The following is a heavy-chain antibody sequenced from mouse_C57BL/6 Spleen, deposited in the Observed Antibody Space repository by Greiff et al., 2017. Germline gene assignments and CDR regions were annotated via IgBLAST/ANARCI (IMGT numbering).Heavy chain of an antibody. D-gene: IGHD2-13*01. CDR2: IYPSDSET. CDR1: GYTFTSYW. V-gene: IGHV1-61*01. CDR3: AIYYGGDVRRAMGY. Sequence: VQLQQPGAELVRPGSSVKLSCKASGYTFTSYWMDWVKQRPGQGLEWIGNIYPSDSETHYNQKFKDKATLTVDKSSSTAYMQLSSLTSEDSAVYCAAIYYGGDVRRAMGYWGQGASVTVSS. J-gene: IGHJ4*01.